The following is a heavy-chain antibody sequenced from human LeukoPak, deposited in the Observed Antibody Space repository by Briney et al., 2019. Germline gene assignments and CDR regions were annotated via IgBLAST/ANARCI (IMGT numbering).Heavy chain of an antibody. J-gene: IGHJ6*02. CDR3: ARVDSGNYYYYGMDV. Sequence: GASVKVSCKASGGTFSSYAISWVRQAPGQGLEWMGGIIPIFGTANYAQKFQGRVTITADESTSTAYMELSSLRSEDTAVYYCARVDSGNYYYYGMDVWGQGTTVTVSS. D-gene: IGHD3-9*01. CDR1: GGTFSSYA. V-gene: IGHV1-69*13. CDR2: IIPIFGTA.